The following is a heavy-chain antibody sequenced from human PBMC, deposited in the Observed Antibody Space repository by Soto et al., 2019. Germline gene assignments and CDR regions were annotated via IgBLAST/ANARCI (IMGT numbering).Heavy chain of an antibody. Sequence: QVQLQQWGAGLLKPSETLFLTCAVYGGSFSGYYWSWIRQPPGKGLEWIGEINHSGSTNYNPSLKSRVTISVDTSKNQFSLQLSSATAADTAVYYCARRDRLTGYSYYFDSWGQGTLVTVSS. CDR3: ARRDRLTGYSYYFDS. V-gene: IGHV4-34*01. CDR2: INHSGST. CDR1: GGSFSGYY. J-gene: IGHJ4*02. D-gene: IGHD3-9*01.